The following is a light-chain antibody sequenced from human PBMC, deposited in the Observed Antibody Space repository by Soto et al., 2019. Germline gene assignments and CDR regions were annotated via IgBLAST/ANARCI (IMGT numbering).Light chain of an antibody. Sequence: EIVLTQSPATLSLSPGERATLSCRASQSVSSYLAWYQQKPGQAPRLLIYDASNRATGIPARFSGSGSGTDFTLTISNLEPEDFAVYYCQQRSNWHLTFGGGTKVEIK. V-gene: IGKV3-11*01. CDR3: QQRSNWHLT. CDR1: QSVSSY. CDR2: DAS. J-gene: IGKJ4*01.